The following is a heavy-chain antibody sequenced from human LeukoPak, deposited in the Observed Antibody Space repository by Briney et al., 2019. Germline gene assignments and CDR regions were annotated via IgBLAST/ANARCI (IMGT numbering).Heavy chain of an antibody. J-gene: IGHJ3*02. CDR3: ARHPTYAVDTFDI. V-gene: IGHV4-59*08. D-gene: IGHD4-17*01. Sequence: PSETLSLTCTVSGGSFTNYYWSWIRQPPGKGLEWIGYIYYSGGTNYNPSLKTRVTISIDTSKNQFSLKLASVTAADTAVYYCARHPTYAVDTFDIWGRGTMVTVSS. CDR1: GGSFTNYY. CDR2: IYYSGGT.